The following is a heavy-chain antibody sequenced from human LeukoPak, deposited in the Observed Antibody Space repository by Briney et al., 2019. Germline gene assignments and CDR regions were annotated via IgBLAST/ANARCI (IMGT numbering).Heavy chain of an antibody. CDR3: ARAPENYYMDV. CDR1: GGSISSGSYY. V-gene: IGHV4-61*02. Sequence: PSETLSLTCTVSGGSISSGSYYWSWIRQPAGKGLEWIGRIYTSGSTNYNPSLKSRVTISVDTSKNQSSPKLSSVTAADTAVYYCARAPENYYMDVWGKGTTVTVSS. J-gene: IGHJ6*03. CDR2: IYTSGST.